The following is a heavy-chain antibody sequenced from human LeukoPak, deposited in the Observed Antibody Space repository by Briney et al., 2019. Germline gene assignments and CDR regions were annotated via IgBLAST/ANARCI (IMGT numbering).Heavy chain of an antibody. J-gene: IGHJ4*02. V-gene: IGHV1-69*05. CDR3: AAVPPAMYYFDC. Sequence: SVKVSCKASGGSFSNYAFSWVRQAPGQGLEGMGGITPIFDTANSAQKFQGRVTLTTDESTSTVYMELSSLRSEDTAVYYCAAVPPAMYYFDCWGQGTLVTVSS. CDR2: ITPIFDTA. CDR1: GGSFSNYA.